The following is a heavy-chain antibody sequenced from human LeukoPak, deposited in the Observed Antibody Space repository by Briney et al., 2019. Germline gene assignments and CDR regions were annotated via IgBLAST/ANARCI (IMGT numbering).Heavy chain of an antibody. CDR1: GFTFSSYA. CDR2: ISGSGGST. D-gene: IGHD6-19*01. J-gene: IGHJ4*02. Sequence: GGSLRLSCAASGFTFSSYAISWVCQTPEKGLEWVSGISGSGGSTYYADSVKGRYTISRDNSKNTLYLQMTSLRGEDTAVYYCARVPLGYSSGWYFDYWGQGTLVTVSS. V-gene: IGHV3-23*01. CDR3: ARVPLGYSSGWYFDY.